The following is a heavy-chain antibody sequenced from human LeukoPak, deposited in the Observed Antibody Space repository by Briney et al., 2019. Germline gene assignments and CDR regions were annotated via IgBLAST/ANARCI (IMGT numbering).Heavy chain of an antibody. V-gene: IGHV4-38-2*02. CDR1: GYSISSGYY. J-gene: IGHJ6*03. CDR3: ARASYGSGSYYYYYYYYMDV. Sequence: SETLSLTCTVSGYSISSGYYWGWIRQPPGKGLEWIGSIYHSGSTYYNPSLKSRVTISVDTSKNQFSLKLSSVTAADTAVYYCARASYGSGSYYYYYYYYMDVWGKGTTVTVSS. CDR2: IYHSGST. D-gene: IGHD3-10*01.